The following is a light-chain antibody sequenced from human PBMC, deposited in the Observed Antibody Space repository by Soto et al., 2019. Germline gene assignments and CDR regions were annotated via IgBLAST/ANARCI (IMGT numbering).Light chain of an antibody. CDR2: AAS. J-gene: IGKJ5*01. Sequence: DIQMTQSPSSLSASIGERVTITCRASQLISTHLNWYQQKPGKAPSLLIYAASGLQSGVPSRFSGGGSETEFTLAISSLQPEDSATYFCQQSYSTPFTFGQGTRVDIK. CDR3: QQSYSTPFT. CDR1: QLISTH. V-gene: IGKV1-39*01.